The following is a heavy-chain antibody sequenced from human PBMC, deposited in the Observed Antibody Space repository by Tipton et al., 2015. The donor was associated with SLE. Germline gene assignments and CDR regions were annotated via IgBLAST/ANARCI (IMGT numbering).Heavy chain of an antibody. Sequence: TLSLTCTVSGGSISGSFYYWGWIRQPPGKGLEWIVSVYFTGSTYNNPSLKSRVSVSVDASKTQFSLKLSSVTAADTAVYYCARRTSPYNSSWHDAFDIWGQGTLVTVSS. J-gene: IGHJ3*02. V-gene: IGHV4-39*07. CDR2: VYFTGST. D-gene: IGHD6-13*01. CDR3: ARRTSPYNSSWHDAFDI. CDR1: GGSISGSFYY.